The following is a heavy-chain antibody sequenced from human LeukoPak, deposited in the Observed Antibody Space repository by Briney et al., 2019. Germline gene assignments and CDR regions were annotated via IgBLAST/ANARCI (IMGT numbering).Heavy chain of an antibody. Sequence: SETLSLTCTVSGGSISSYYWSWIRQPPGKGLEWIGYIYYSGSTNYNPSLKSRVTISVDTSKNQFSLKLSSVTAADTAVYYCAKNGIAARLNFDYWGQGTLVTVSS. CDR1: GGSISSYY. V-gene: IGHV4-59*01. CDR2: IYYSGST. J-gene: IGHJ4*02. D-gene: IGHD6-6*01. CDR3: AKNGIAARLNFDY.